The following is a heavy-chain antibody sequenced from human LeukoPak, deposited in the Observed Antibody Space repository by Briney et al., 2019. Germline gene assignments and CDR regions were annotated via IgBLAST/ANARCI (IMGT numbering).Heavy chain of an antibody. J-gene: IGHJ4*02. Sequence: ALVKVSCKASGYTFTSYGISWVRQAPGQGLEWMGWISAYNGNTNYAQKLQGRVTMTTDTSTSTAYMELRSLRSDDTAVYYCARDGLIAAAGTSNYWGQGTLVTVSS. CDR1: GYTFTSYG. CDR3: ARDGLIAAAGTSNY. D-gene: IGHD6-13*01. V-gene: IGHV1-18*01. CDR2: ISAYNGNT.